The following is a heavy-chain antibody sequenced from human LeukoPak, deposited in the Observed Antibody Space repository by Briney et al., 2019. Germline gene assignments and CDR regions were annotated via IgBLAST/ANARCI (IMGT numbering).Heavy chain of an antibody. D-gene: IGHD7-27*01. J-gene: IGHJ5*02. CDR3: ARGGGWGSAPRFDP. Sequence: ASVKVSCKASGYTFTGYYMHWVRQAPGQGLEWMGWINPNSGGTNYAQKFQGRVTMTRDTSISTAYMELSRLRSDDTAVHYCARGGGWGSAPRFDPWGQGTLVTVSS. CDR2: INPNSGGT. V-gene: IGHV1-2*02. CDR1: GYTFTGYY.